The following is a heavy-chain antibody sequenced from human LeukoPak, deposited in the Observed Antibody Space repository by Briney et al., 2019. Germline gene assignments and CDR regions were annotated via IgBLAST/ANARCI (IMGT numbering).Heavy chain of an antibody. V-gene: IGHV1-2*02. Sequence: ASVKVSCKASGYTFTGYYMHWVRQAPGQGLEWMGWINPNSGGTNYAQKFQGRVTMTRDTSISTVYMELSRLRSDDTAVYYCASDLGAKEYYYYYMDVWGKGTTVTVSS. CDR2: INPNSGGT. J-gene: IGHJ6*03. CDR1: GYTFTGYY. CDR3: ASDLGAKEYYYYYMDV. D-gene: IGHD3-16*01.